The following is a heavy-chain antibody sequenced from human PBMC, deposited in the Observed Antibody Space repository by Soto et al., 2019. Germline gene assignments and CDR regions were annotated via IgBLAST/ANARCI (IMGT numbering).Heavy chain of an antibody. Sequence: SETLSLTSTVSGGYISSGGYYWSWIRQHPGKGLEWIGYIYYSGSTYYNPSLKSRVTISVDTSKNQFSLKLSSVTAADTAVYYCARGLDHDSSGYYRSVWGQGTTVTVSS. D-gene: IGHD3-22*01. CDR2: IYYSGST. J-gene: IGHJ6*02. CDR1: GGYISSGGYY. CDR3: ARGLDHDSSGYYRSV. V-gene: IGHV4-31*03.